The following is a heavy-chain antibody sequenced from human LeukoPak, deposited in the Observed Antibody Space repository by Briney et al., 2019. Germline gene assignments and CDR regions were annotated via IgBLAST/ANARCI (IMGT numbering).Heavy chain of an antibody. CDR3: ARDGSSGSGDY. CDR1: GYTFTSYH. V-gene: IGHV1-46*01. CDR2: INPSGGTT. Sequence: ASVKVSCKASGYTFTSYHMHWVRRAPGQGLEWMGMINPSGGTTSYAQKFQGRVTMTRDTSTSTVYMELSSLRSEDTAVYYCARDGSSGSGDYWGQGALVAVSS. J-gene: IGHJ4*02. D-gene: IGHD3-22*01.